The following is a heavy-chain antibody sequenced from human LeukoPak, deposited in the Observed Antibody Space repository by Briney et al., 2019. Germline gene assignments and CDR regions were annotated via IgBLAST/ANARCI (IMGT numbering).Heavy chain of an antibody. CDR2: IYYSDST. CDR1: GASISTYY. V-gene: IGHV4-59*01. Sequence: SETLSLTCTVSGASISTYYWTWVRQPPGKGVEWIGYIYYSDSTTYNPSLKSRVTISVDASKTQFSLKLNSVTAADTAVYYCARGSRELYYFDYWGQGTLVTVSS. J-gene: IGHJ4*02. CDR3: ARGSRELYYFDY. D-gene: IGHD1-7*01.